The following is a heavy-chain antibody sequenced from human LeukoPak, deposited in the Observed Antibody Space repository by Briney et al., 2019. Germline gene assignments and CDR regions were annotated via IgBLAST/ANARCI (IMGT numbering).Heavy chain of an antibody. Sequence: ASVKVSCKASGYSFSSYAMHWVRQAPGQRLEWMGWINAGNGNTKYSQKFQGRVTITRDTSASTAYMELSSLRSEDTAVYYCARDLVAVAGSTVIDYWGQGTLVTVSS. V-gene: IGHV1-3*01. CDR1: GYSFSSYA. D-gene: IGHD6-19*01. J-gene: IGHJ4*02. CDR3: ARDLVAVAGSTVIDY. CDR2: INAGNGNT.